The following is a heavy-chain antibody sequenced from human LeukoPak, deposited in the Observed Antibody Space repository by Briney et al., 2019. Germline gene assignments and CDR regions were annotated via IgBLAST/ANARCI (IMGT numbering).Heavy chain of an antibody. J-gene: IGHJ4*02. Sequence: PGRSLRLSCAASGFTFSSYAMHWVRQAPGKGLEWVAVISYDGSNKYYTDSVKGRFTISRDNSKNTLYLQMNSLRAVDTAVYYCARDPVAGATKPTFDYWGQGTLVTVSS. CDR2: ISYDGSNK. CDR1: GFTFSSYA. D-gene: IGHD1-26*01. V-gene: IGHV3-30*04. CDR3: ARDPVAGATKPTFDY.